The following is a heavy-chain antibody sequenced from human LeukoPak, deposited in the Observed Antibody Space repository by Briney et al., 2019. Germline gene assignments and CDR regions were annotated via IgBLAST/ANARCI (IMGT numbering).Heavy chain of an antibody. V-gene: IGHV1-69*13. CDR2: IIPIFGTE. D-gene: IGHD2-2*01. Sequence: ASVKVSCKASGGTFSSYAISWVRQAPGQGLEWMGGIIPIFGTENYAQKFQGRVTITADESTSTAYMELSSLRSEDTAVYYCARGYCSSTSCYQENWFDPWGQGTLVTVSS. CDR3: ARGYCSSTSCYQENWFDP. CDR1: GGTFSSYA. J-gene: IGHJ5*02.